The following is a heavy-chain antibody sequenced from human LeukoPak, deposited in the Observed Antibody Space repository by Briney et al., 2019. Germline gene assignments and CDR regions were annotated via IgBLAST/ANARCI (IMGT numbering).Heavy chain of an antibody. Sequence: GGSLRLSCAASGLTFSNYAMHWVRQAPGKGLEWVAIIGNDGSSKYYADSVKGRFTLSRDNSKYTVYLQMNSLRGEDTAVYYCARDLGLGRGWYGGDYWGQGTLVTVSS. V-gene: IGHV3-30-3*01. D-gene: IGHD6-19*01. CDR1: GLTFSNYA. CDR3: ARDLGLGRGWYGGDY. J-gene: IGHJ4*02. CDR2: IGNDGSSK.